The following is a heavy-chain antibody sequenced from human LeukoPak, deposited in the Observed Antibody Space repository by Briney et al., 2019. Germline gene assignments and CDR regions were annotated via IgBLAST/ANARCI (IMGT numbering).Heavy chain of an antibody. V-gene: IGHV3-66*01. CDR3: ARYFYGDYYFDY. D-gene: IGHD4-17*01. Sequence: GGSLRLSCAASGFTVNSNYMSWVRQAPGKGLEWVSVIYSGGSTYYADSVKGRFTISRDNSKNTLYLQMNSLRAEDTAVYYCARYFYGDYYFDYWGQGTLVTVSS. J-gene: IGHJ4*02. CDR2: IYSGGST. CDR1: GFTVNSNY.